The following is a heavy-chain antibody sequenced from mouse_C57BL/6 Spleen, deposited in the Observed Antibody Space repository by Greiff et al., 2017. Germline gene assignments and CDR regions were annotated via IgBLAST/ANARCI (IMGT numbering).Heavy chain of an antibody. CDR3: AMKGITTVVGYFDV. J-gene: IGHJ1*03. D-gene: IGHD1-1*01. V-gene: IGHV5-17*01. CDR2: ISSGSSNI. Sequence: EVMLVESGGGLVKPGGSLKLSCAASGFTFSDYGMHWVRQAPEKGLEWVAYISSGSSNIYYADTVKGSFTISRDNSKNTLFLQMTSLRSEDTAMYYCAMKGITTVVGYFDVWGTGTTVTVSS. CDR1: GFTFSDYG.